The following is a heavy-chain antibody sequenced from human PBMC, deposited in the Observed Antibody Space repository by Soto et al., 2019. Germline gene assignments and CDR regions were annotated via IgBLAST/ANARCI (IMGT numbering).Heavy chain of an antibody. CDR3: ARSSGYYLGPFDY. Sequence: GASVKVSCKAFGYTFTIYYIHWVRQAPGQGLEWMGIINPSGGSTSYAQKFQGRVTMTRDTSTSTVYMELSSLRSEDTAVYYCARSSGYYLGPFDYWGQGTLVTVSS. V-gene: IGHV1-46*01. D-gene: IGHD3-22*01. CDR2: INPSGGST. J-gene: IGHJ4*02. CDR1: GYTFTIYY.